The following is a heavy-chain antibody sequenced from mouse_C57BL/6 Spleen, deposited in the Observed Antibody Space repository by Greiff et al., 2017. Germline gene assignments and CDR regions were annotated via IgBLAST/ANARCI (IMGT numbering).Heavy chain of an antibody. V-gene: IGHV14-4*01. CDR2: IDPENGDT. CDR3: TTSDGYYVRLAY. CDR1: GFNIKDDY. D-gene: IGHD2-3*01. Sequence: VQLQQSGAELVRPGASVKLSCTASGFNIKDDYMHWVKQRPEQGLEWIGWIDPENGDTEYASKFQGKATITADTSSNTAYLQLSSLTSEDTAVYYCTTSDGYYVRLAYWGQGTLVTVSA. J-gene: IGHJ3*01.